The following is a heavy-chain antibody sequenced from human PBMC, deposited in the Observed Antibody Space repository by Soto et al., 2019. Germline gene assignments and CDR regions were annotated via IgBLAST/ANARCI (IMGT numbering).Heavy chain of an antibody. J-gene: IGHJ4*02. D-gene: IGHD2-21*02. CDR3: AKVLRDHSGNSE. V-gene: IGHV3-23*01. Sequence: EVQLLESGGGLVQPGGSLRLSCAASGFTFSSYAMSWVRQAPGKGLEWVSAISGSGGSTYYADSVKGRFTISRDNSKNPLYLQMNSMRAEDTAVYYCAKVLRDHSGNSEWGQGTLVTVSS. CDR1: GFTFSSYA. CDR2: ISGSGGST.